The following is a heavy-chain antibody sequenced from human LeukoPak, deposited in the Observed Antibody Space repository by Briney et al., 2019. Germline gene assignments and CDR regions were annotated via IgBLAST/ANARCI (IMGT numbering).Heavy chain of an antibody. Sequence: GGSLRLSCAASGFTFDDYAMHWVRQAPGKGLEWVSGISWNSGSIGYADSVKGRFTISRDNAKNSLYLQMNSLRAEDTAVYYCARDPWFGELHYFDYWGQGTLVTVSS. CDR3: ARDPWFGELHYFDY. V-gene: IGHV3-9*01. CDR2: ISWNSGSI. CDR1: GFTFDDYA. J-gene: IGHJ4*02. D-gene: IGHD3-10*01.